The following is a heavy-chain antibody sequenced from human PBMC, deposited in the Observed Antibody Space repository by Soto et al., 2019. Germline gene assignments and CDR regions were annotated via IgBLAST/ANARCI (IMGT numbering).Heavy chain of an antibody. CDR1: GGTVSNDDSY. CDR3: ARGNFIVGATFYFDY. J-gene: IGHJ4*02. D-gene: IGHD1-26*01. Sequence: SETLSLTCTVSGGTVSNDDSYWSWIRQPPGKGLEWIGYVYYSGGTNYNPSLKSRVTISVDTSKNQFSLKLRSVSAADTAVYHCARGNFIVGATFYFDYWGQGTLVTVSS. V-gene: IGHV4-61*08. CDR2: VYYSGGT.